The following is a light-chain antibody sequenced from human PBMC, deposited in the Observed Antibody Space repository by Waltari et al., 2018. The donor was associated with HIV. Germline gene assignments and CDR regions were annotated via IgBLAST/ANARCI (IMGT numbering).Light chain of an antibody. J-gene: IGLJ3*02. CDR1: SSDVGGYNH. V-gene: IGLV2-11*01. CDR3: CSYAGSHTWV. CDR2: DVT. Sequence: QSALTQPRSVSGSPGQSVTISCTGTSSDVGGYNHVSWYQQYPGKAPNLLIYDVTKGPSGVPDRFSGSKSGNTASLTISGLQAEDEAEYYCCSYAGSHTWVFGGGTKLTVL.